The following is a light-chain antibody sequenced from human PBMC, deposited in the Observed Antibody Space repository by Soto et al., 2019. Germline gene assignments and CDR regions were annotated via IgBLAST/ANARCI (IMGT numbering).Light chain of an antibody. J-gene: IGKJ4*01. CDR2: AAT. Sequence: IQMTQSPSVWSASAVDGVTITCRASQGVGTYLAWFQQKPGKVPKRLIFAATSLQGGVPTRFRGSGSGTEFTLTISSLQPEDFATYYCLQHKTFLTCGGGTRVDIK. CDR1: QGVGTY. V-gene: IGKV1-17*03. CDR3: LQHKTFLT.